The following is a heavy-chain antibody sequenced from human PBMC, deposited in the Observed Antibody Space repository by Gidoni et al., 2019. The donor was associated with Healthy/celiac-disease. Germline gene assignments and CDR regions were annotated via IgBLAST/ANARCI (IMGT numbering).Heavy chain of an antibody. J-gene: IGHJ4*02. Sequence: QVQLQQWGAGLLKPSETLSLTCAVYGGSFSGYYWSWIRQPPGKGLEWIGEINHSGSTNYNPSLKRRVTISVDTSKNQFSLKLSSVTAADTAVYYCARGRYYNNSSSWPFDYWGQGTLVTVSS. D-gene: IGHD6-13*01. CDR2: INHSGST. V-gene: IGHV4-34*01. CDR3: ARGRYYNNSSSWPFDY. CDR1: GGSFSGYY.